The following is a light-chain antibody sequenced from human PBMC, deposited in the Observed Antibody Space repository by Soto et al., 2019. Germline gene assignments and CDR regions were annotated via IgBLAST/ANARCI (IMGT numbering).Light chain of an antibody. CDR3: QQYDSNST. Sequence: DIQMTQSPHTLSASVGDRVTISCRASQSISSWVAWYQQKPGKAPKLLIYRASALQSGVPSRFSGSGSGTEFTLTIISLQPDDFATYYCQQYDSNSTFGQGTKVDIK. CDR1: QSISSW. V-gene: IGKV1-5*03. J-gene: IGKJ1*01. CDR2: RAS.